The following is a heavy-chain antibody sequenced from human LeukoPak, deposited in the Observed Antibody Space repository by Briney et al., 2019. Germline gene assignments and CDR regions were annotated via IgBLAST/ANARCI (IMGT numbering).Heavy chain of an antibody. CDR1: GYTFTGYY. Sequence: GASVKVSCKASGYTFTGYYIHWVRQAPGQGLEWMGWINPNSGGTNSAQKFQGRVTMTRDTSISAAYMELSRLRSDDTAVYYCASLFSYGGPTLFDYWGQGTLVTVSS. CDR3: ASLFSYGGPTLFDY. CDR2: INPNSGGT. J-gene: IGHJ4*02. V-gene: IGHV1-2*02. D-gene: IGHD4-23*01.